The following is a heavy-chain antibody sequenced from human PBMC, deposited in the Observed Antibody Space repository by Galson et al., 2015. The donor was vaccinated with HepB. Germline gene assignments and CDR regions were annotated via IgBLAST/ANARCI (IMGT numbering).Heavy chain of an antibody. J-gene: IGHJ4*02. CDR2: INPSGGST. CDR3: ARDRATVIPCLDY. CDR1: GYTFTSYY. D-gene: IGHD4-17*01. V-gene: IGHV1-46*01. Sequence: SVKVSCKASGYTFTSYYMHWVRQAPGQGLEWMGIINPSGGSTTYAQKFQGRVTLTRDTSTSTVYMELSSLRSEDTAVYYCARDRATVIPCLDYWGQGTLATVSS.